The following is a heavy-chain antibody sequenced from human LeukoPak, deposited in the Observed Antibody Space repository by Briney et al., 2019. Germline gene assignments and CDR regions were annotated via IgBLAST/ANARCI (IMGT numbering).Heavy chain of an antibody. Sequence: GESLKISCKGSGYSFTSYGISWVRQAPGQGLEWMGWISAYNGNTNYAQKLQGRVTMTTDTSTSTAYMELRSLRSDDTAVYYCARDHGEMAIGDAFDIWGQGTMVTVSS. J-gene: IGHJ3*02. CDR1: GYSFTSYG. V-gene: IGHV1-18*01. D-gene: IGHD5-24*01. CDR3: ARDHGEMAIGDAFDI. CDR2: ISAYNGNT.